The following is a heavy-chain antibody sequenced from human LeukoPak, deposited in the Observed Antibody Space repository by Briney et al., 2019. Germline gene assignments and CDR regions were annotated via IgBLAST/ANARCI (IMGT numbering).Heavy chain of an antibody. CDR1: GFTFINSA. CDR3: AAGSQWLVRDDAFDI. D-gene: IGHD6-19*01. V-gene: IGHV1-58*02. J-gene: IGHJ3*02. CDR2: IVVGSGNT. Sequence: GASVTVSCKASGFTFINSAMQWVRQARGQRLEWIGWIVVGSGNTNYAQKFQERVTITRDMSTSTAYMELSSLRSEDTALYYCAAGSQWLVRDDAFDIWGQGTMVTVSS.